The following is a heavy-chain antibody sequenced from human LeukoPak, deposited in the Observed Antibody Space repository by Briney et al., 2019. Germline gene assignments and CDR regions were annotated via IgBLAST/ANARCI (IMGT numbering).Heavy chain of an antibody. CDR3: AKVGLYYDSSGYYSPPGQYFQH. CDR2: IKQDGSEK. D-gene: IGHD3-22*01. V-gene: IGHV3-7*01. Sequence: PGGSLRLSCAASGFTFSSYWMSWVRQAPGKGLEWVANIKQDGSEKYYVDSVKGRFTISRDNAKNSLYLQMNSLRAEDTAVYYCAKVGLYYDSSGYYSPPGQYFQHWGQGTLVTVSS. J-gene: IGHJ1*01. CDR1: GFTFSSYW.